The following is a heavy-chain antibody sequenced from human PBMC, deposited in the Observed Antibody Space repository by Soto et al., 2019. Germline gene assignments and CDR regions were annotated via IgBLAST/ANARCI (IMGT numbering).Heavy chain of an antibody. V-gene: IGHV1-8*01. D-gene: IGHD4-17*01. CDR3: ARTAGDLDY. J-gene: IGHJ4*02. CDR1: GYTFTNYD. CDR2: TNPKSGYT. Sequence: QVQLVQSGAEVKKPGASVKVSCKTSGYTFTNYDINWVRPATGQGLEGMGWTNPKSGYTGSAQKFQGRVTMTRDSSIRTAYMELHSLTSEDTAVYYCARTAGDLDYWGQGTLITVSS.